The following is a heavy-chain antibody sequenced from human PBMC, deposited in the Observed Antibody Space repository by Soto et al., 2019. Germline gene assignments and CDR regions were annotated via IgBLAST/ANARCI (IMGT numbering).Heavy chain of an antibody. D-gene: IGHD2-2*01. CDR3: AKRPASLVCFDY. Sequence: EVQLLESGGGLVQPGGSLRLSCAASGFTFSNYDMSWVRQAPGKGLEWVSTISGGGSRIYYADSVKGRFTISRDNSKNTLYMQMNSLRAEDTAVYYCAKRPASLVCFDYWGQGTLVTVSS. CDR1: GFTFSNYD. V-gene: IGHV3-23*01. J-gene: IGHJ4*02. CDR2: ISGGGSRI.